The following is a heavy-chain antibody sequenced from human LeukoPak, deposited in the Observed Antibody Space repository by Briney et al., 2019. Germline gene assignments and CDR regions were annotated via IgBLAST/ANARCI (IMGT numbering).Heavy chain of an antibody. V-gene: IGHV4-31*03. CDR3: ARLADYDILTGYYYYGMDV. Sequence: TSETLSLTCTVSGGSISSGGYYWSWIRQHPGKGLEWIGYIYYSGSTYYSPSLKSRVTISVDTSKNQFSLKLSSVTAADTAVYYCARLADYDILTGYYYYGMDVWGQGTTVTVSS. D-gene: IGHD3-9*01. J-gene: IGHJ6*02. CDR1: GGSISSGGYY. CDR2: IYYSGST.